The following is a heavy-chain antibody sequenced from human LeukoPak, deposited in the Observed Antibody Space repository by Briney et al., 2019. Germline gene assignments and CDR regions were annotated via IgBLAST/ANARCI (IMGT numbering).Heavy chain of an antibody. V-gene: IGHV4-61*01. D-gene: IGHD1-14*01. CDR1: GGSVSSGSYY. Sequence: SETLSLTCTVSGGSVSSGSYYWSWIRLPPGKGLEWIGYVYYHGGTNYNPSLKSRVTISVDTSKNQFSLKLTSVTAADTAVYYCARRVGTRDWYFDLWGRGTLVTVSS. CDR2: VYYHGGT. CDR3: ARRVGTRDWYFDL. J-gene: IGHJ2*01.